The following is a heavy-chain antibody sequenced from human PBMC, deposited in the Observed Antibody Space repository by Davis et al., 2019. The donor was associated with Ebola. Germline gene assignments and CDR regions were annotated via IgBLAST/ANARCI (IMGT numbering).Heavy chain of an antibody. D-gene: IGHD6-13*01. V-gene: IGHV3-11*04. CDR1: GFTFSDYY. CDR3: ARDREQQLVLSCGMDV. J-gene: IGHJ6*02. CDR2: ISSSGSTI. Sequence: GESLKISCAASGFTFSDYYMSWIRQAPGKGLEWVSYISSSGSTIYYADSVKGRFTISRDNAKNSLYLQMNSLRAEDTAVYYCARDREQQLVLSCGMDVWGQGTTVTVSS.